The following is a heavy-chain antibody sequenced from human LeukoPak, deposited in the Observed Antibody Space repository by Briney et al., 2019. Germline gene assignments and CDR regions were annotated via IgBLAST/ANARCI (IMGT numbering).Heavy chain of an antibody. V-gene: IGHV3-48*01. J-gene: IGHJ4*02. CDR1: GFTFSSYS. Sequence: GGSLRLSCAASGFTFSSYSMNWVRQAPGKGLEWVSYISGGSTTIYCADSVKGRFTISRDNAKNSLYLQMNSLRAEDTAVYYCARDDGSGSYAYSFDYWGQGTLVTVSS. CDR3: ARDDGSGSYAYSFDY. CDR2: ISGGSTTI. D-gene: IGHD3-10*01.